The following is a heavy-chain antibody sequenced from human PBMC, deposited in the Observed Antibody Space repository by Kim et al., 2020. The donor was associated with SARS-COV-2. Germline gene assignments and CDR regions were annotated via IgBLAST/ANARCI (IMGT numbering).Heavy chain of an antibody. CDR2: ISGSGGAT. D-gene: IGHD3-3*01. CDR3: VKGRGTGYLWSGYYGVDV. V-gene: IGHV3-23*01. J-gene: IGHJ6*02. Sequence: GGSLRLSCAASTFTFSNYAMSWVRQAPGKGLECVSAISGSGGATYYADSVKGRFTISRDNSRNTLYLQMTSLRAEDTAVYYCVKGRGTGYLWSGYYGVDVWGPGTTLTVSS. CDR1: TFTFSNYA.